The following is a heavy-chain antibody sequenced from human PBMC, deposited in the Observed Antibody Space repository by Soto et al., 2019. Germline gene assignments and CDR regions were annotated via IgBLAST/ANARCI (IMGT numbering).Heavy chain of an antibody. V-gene: IGHV4-31*03. CDR2: IYYSGST. J-gene: IGHJ3*02. D-gene: IGHD6-6*01. Sequence: SETLSLTCTVSGGSISSGGYYWNLIRQRPGKGLEWIGYIYYSGSTYYNPSLKSRVTISIDTSKNQFSLKLSSVTAADTAVYYCARDSTIAARAFDIWGRGTMVTVS. CDR1: GGSISSGGYY. CDR3: ARDSTIAARAFDI.